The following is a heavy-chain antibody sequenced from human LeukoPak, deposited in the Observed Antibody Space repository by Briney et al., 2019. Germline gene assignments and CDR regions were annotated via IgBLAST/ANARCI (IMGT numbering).Heavy chain of an antibody. CDR2: IHNSGTS. CDR1: DDSISDYY. D-gene: IGHD3-16*01. J-gene: IGHJ4*02. CDR3: TRGAGWLIDY. V-gene: IGHV4-59*01. Sequence: SETLSLTCTVSDDSISDYYRGWIRQPPGERLEWIGYIHNSGTSTYNLSLKSRVTISADTSKNQFSLKLNSMTTADTAVYYCTRGAGWLIDYWGQGILVTVSS.